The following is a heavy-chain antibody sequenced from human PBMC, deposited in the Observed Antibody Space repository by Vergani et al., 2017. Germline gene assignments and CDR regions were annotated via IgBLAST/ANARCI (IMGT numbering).Heavy chain of an antibody. Sequence: QVQLQQWGAGLLKPSETLSLTCAVYGGSFSGYYWNWIRQPPGKGLEWIGEINHSGSTNYNPSLKSRVTISVDTSKNQFSLKLSSVTAADTAVYYCARLRVVVAATLWGQGTLVTVSS. CDR1: GGSFSGYY. J-gene: IGHJ4*02. V-gene: IGHV4-34*01. CDR3: ARLRVVVAATL. D-gene: IGHD2-15*01. CDR2: INHSGST.